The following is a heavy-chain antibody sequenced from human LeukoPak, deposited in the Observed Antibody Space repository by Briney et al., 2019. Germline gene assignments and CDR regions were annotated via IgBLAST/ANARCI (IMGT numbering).Heavy chain of an antibody. CDR3: ASPNPIGDLSWLDY. CDR2: LCGSGDNR. D-gene: IGHD3-10*01. CDR1: GFTFSSYA. J-gene: IGHJ4*02. V-gene: IGHV3-23*01. Sequence: PGGSLRLSCAASGFTFSSYAMSWVRQPPEKGLEWVSVLCGSGDNRYYADSVKGRFTISRDNSKNTLYLQTNSLRVEDTAVYYCASPNPIGDLSWLDYWGQGALVTVSS.